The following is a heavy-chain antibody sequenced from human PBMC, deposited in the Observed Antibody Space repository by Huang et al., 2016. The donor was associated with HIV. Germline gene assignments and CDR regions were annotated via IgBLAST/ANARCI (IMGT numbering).Heavy chain of an antibody. CDR3: ARHFSYYDSSGYTPWDAFDI. CDR2: IYYSGST. D-gene: IGHD3-22*01. Sequence: QLQLQGSGPGLVKPSETLSLTCTVSGGSITSSSYYWGWIRQPPGKGLEWVGSIYYSGSTDYSPSRRSRFTVSVDTSKNQFSLKLSSVTAADTAVYYCARHFSYYDSSGYTPWDAFDIWGQGTMVTVSS. V-gene: IGHV4-39*01. CDR1: GGSITSSSYY. J-gene: IGHJ3*02.